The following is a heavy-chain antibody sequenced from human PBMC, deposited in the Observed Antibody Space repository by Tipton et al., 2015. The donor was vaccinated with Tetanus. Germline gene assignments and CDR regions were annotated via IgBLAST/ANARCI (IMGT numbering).Heavy chain of an antibody. V-gene: IGHV3-9*01. J-gene: IGHJ4*02. CDR2: ISWNSGSI. D-gene: IGHD3-10*01. Sequence: SLRLSCAASGFTFDDYAMHWVRQAPGKGLEWVSGISWNSGSIGYADSVKGRFTISRDNAKNSLYLQMNSLRAEDTALYYCATGRGLWFGELRGEYFDYWGQGTLVTVSS. CDR3: ATGRGLWFGELRGEYFDY. CDR1: GFTFDDYA.